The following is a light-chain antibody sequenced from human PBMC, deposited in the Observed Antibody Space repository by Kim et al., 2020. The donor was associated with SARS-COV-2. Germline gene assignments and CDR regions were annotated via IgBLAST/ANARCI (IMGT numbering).Light chain of an antibody. J-gene: IGLJ1*01. V-gene: IGLV2-14*03. CDR3: SSYTSSSPYV. CDR1: SSDVGGYNY. CDR2: DVS. Sequence: GQAVTISCTGTSSDVGGYNYVSWYQQPPAKAPNLTIYDVSNRPSGVSNRFSGSKSGNTASLTISGLQAEDEADYYCSSYTSSSPYVFGTGTKVTVL.